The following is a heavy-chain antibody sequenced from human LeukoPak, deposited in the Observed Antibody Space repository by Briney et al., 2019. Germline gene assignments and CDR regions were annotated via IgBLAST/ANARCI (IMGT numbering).Heavy chain of an antibody. D-gene: IGHD4-17*01. CDR2: IWYDGSNK. Sequence: SAGTLSLSCAASGFTFSNYGMHWVRQPPAKGLERVAAIWYDGSNKYYGDSVKGRFTISRDNSKNTLYLQMNSLRADDTAAYYCARAGYGDPHFDFWGQGTLVTVSS. CDR1: GFTFSNYG. J-gene: IGHJ4*02. CDR3: ARAGYGDPHFDF. V-gene: IGHV3-33*01.